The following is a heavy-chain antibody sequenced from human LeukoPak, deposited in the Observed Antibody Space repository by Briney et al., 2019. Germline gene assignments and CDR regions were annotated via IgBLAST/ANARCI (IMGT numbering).Heavy chain of an antibody. D-gene: IGHD2-2*01. Sequence: GGSLRLSCAASGFTFSSYAMHWVRQAPGKGLEWVAVISYDGSNKYYADSVKGRFTISRDNSKNTLYLQMNSLRAEDTAVYYCARGRGQGGYAHGMDVWGQGTTVTVSS. CDR1: GFTFSSYA. J-gene: IGHJ6*02. CDR2: ISYDGSNK. CDR3: ARGRGQGGYAHGMDV. V-gene: IGHV3-30-3*01.